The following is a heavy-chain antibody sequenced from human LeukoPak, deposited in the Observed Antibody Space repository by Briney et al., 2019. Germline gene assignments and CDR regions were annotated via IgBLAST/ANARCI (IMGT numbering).Heavy chain of an antibody. Sequence: SETLSLTCTVSGGSISSSSYYWGWIRQPPGKGLEWIGSIYYSGSTYYNPSLKSRATISVDTSKNQFSLKLSSVTAADTAVYYCASQGYCSSTSCPWGDFWSGYYHAYYFDYWGQGTLVTVSS. CDR1: GGSISSSSYY. D-gene: IGHD2-2*01. J-gene: IGHJ4*02. CDR3: ASQGYCSSTSCPWGDFWSGYYHAYYFDY. CDR2: IYYSGST. V-gene: IGHV4-39*07.